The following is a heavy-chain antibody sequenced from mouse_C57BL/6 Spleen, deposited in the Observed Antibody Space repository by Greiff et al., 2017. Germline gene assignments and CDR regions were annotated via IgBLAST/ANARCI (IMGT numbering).Heavy chain of an antibody. J-gene: IGHJ2*01. D-gene: IGHD2-4*01. CDR2: FHPYNDDT. CDR3: ARGDDYDDYFDY. V-gene: IGHV1-47*01. Sequence: QVQLQQSGAELVKPGASVKMSCKASGYTFTTYPIEWMQQNHGKSLEWIGNFHPYNDDTKYNEKFKGKATLTVEKSSSTVYLALSRLTSDDSAVYYCARGDDYDDYFDYWGQGTTLTVSS. CDR1: GYTFTTYP.